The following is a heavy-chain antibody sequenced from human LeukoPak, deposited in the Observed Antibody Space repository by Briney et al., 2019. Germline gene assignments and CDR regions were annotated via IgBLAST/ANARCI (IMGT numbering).Heavy chain of an antibody. J-gene: IGHJ4*02. CDR1: GYTFTSYD. CDR2: MNPNSGNT. Sequence: ASVKVSCKASGYTFTSYDIDWVRQATGQGLEWMGWMNPNSGNTGYAQKFQGRVTITRNTSISTAYMELSSLRSEDTAVYYCARDLARWYYDSSGYYSDYWGQGTLVTVSS. CDR3: ARDLARWYYDSSGYYSDY. V-gene: IGHV1-8*03. D-gene: IGHD3-22*01.